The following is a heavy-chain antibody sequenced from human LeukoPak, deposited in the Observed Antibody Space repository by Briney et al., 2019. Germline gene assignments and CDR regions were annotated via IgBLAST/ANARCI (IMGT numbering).Heavy chain of an antibody. D-gene: IGHD1-7*01. V-gene: IGHV3-7*01. CDR2: INQDESEK. CDR3: VDGTTPDY. CDR1: GFTFSSYW. Sequence: GGSLRLSCAASGFTFSSYWMSWVRQAPRRGLEWVANINQDESEKYYVDSVKGRFTISRDNAKNSLYLQMNSLRSEDTAVYYCVDGTTPDYWGQGTLVTVSS. J-gene: IGHJ4*02.